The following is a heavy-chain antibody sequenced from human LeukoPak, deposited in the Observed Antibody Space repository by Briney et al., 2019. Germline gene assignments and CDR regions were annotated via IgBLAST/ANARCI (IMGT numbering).Heavy chain of an antibody. D-gene: IGHD5-18*01. J-gene: IGHJ3*01. CDR2: MYPNTGKA. V-gene: IGHV1-8*02. CDR3: ARGGYSYGYSPSFDV. Sequence: ASVKVSCKASGYTFINYDINWVRQATGQGLQWMGWMYPNTGKAVYAQSFQGRVTMTRNTSISTAYMELTSLRSDDTAVYYCARGGYSYGYSPSFDVWGHGTMVSVSS. CDR1: GYTFINYD.